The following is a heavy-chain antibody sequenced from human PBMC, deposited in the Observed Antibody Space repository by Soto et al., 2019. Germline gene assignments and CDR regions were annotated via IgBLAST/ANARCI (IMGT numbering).Heavy chain of an antibody. V-gene: IGHV1-69*06. J-gene: IGHJ4*02. CDR1: GGTFSSYA. CDR3: ARDKDTAMVVFDY. D-gene: IGHD5-18*01. CDR2: IIPIFGTA. Sequence: ASVKVSCKASGGTFSSYAISWVRQAPGQGLEWMGGIIPIFGTANYAQKFQGRVTITADKSTSTAYMELSSLRSEDTAVYYCARDKDTAMVVFDYWGQGALVTVSS.